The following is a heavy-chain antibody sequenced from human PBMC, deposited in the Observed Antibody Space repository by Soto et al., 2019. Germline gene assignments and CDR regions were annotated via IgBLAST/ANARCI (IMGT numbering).Heavy chain of an antibody. CDR1: GFTFGSYA. J-gene: IGHJ5*02. V-gene: IGHV3-23*01. CDR3: PKVPTKVYDSSAYVKSFDP. Sequence: PGGSLRLSCAASGFTFGSYALSWVRQAPGKGLEWVSTISGSGGTTFYADSVKGRFTISRDTSKNTLYLQMNSLRAEDTAVYYCPKVPTKVYDSSAYVKSFDPWGQGTLVTVSS. CDR2: ISGSGGTT. D-gene: IGHD3-22*01.